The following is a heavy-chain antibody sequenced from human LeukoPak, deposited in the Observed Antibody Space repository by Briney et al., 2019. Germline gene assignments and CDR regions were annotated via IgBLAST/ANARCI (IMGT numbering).Heavy chain of an antibody. Sequence: GRSLIISCGAAGFLFRNYAMHWVRQAPGKGREGVAVISYDGNKKDYAESVKGRLTISRDNFNNTVYLKMSSLSAEDTAMYYCARDMAAIFGVVIDAQFYYWGHGTLVTVSS. CDR1: GFLFRNYA. D-gene: IGHD3-3*01. CDR2: ISYDGNKK. V-gene: IGHV3-30*04. J-gene: IGHJ4*01. CDR3: ARDMAAIFGVVIDAQFYY.